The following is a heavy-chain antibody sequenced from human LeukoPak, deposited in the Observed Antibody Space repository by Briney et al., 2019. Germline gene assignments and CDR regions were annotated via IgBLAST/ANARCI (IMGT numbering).Heavy chain of an antibody. CDR2: INHSGST. J-gene: IGHJ6*02. CDR3: ARYSSYYYYGMDV. Sequence: PSETLSLTCAVYGGSFSGYYWSWIRQPPGKGLEWIGEINHSGSTNYNPSLKSRVTISVDTSNNQFSLKLSSVTAADTAVYYCARYSSYYYYGMDVWGQGTTVTVSS. CDR1: GGSFSGYY. D-gene: IGHD6-13*01. V-gene: IGHV4-34*01.